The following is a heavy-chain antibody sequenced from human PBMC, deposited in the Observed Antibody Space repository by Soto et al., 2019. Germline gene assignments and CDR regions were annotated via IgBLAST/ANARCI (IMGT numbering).Heavy chain of an antibody. CDR2: INSDGSST. Sequence: EVQLVESGGGLVQPGGSLRLSCAASGFTFSSYWMHWVRQAPGKGLVWVSRINSDGSSTSYADSVKGRFTISRDNAKNTLYLQMNSLRAEDTAVYYCARERFYCSGGSCYRTFDYWGQGTLVTVSS. V-gene: IGHV3-74*01. J-gene: IGHJ4*02. CDR1: GFTFSSYW. CDR3: ARERFYCSGGSCYRTFDY. D-gene: IGHD2-15*01.